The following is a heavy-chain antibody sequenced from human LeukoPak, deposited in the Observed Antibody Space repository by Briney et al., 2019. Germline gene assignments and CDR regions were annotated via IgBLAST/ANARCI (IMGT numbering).Heavy chain of an antibody. CDR2: IRYDGSNK. J-gene: IGHJ4*02. CDR1: GFTVSSNY. V-gene: IGHV3-30*02. CDR3: AKAEGGVATGGFDY. D-gene: IGHD5-12*01. Sequence: PGGSLRLSCVASGFTVSSNYMSWVRQAPGKGLEWVAFIRYDGSNKYYADSVKGRFTISRDNSKNTLYLQMNSLRAEDTAVYYCAKAEGGVATGGFDYWGQGTLVTVSS.